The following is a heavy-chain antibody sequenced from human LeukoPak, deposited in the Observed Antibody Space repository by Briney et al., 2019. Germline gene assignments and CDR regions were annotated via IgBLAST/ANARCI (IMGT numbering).Heavy chain of an antibody. CDR2: IYYSGTT. D-gene: IGHD2-2*01. Sequence: SETLSLTCTVSGGSISSSNYYWGWIRQPPGKGLEWIGTIYYSGTTYYNPSLKSRVTTSLDASKNLVSLKLTSVTAADTAVYYCARHASYCSSTSCPYYYYYYYMDVWGKGTTVTISS. J-gene: IGHJ6*03. V-gene: IGHV4-39*07. CDR1: GGSISSSNYY. CDR3: ARHASYCSSTSCPYYYYYYYMDV.